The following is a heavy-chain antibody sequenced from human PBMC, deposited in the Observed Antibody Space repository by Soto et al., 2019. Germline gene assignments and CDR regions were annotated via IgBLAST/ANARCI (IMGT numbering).Heavy chain of an antibody. CDR3: ARGHYCSGGSCYSTFDY. CDR2: IYYSGST. V-gene: IGHV4-59*01. J-gene: IGHJ4*02. D-gene: IGHD2-15*01. Sequence: SETLSLTCTVSGGSISSYYWSWIRQPPGKGLEWIGYIYYSGSTNYNPSLKSRVTISVDTSKNQFSLKLSSVTAADTAVYYCARGHYCSGGSCYSTFDYWGQGTLVTVSS. CDR1: GGSISSYY.